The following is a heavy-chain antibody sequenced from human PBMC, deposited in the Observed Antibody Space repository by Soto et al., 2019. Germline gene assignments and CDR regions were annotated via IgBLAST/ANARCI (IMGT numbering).Heavy chain of an antibody. CDR1: GFAFSSYG. D-gene: IGHD2-8*01. Sequence: GGSLRLSCAASGFAFSSYGMHWVRQAPGKGLEWVAIILYDGSNKSYADSVKGRFTISRDNSKNTLYLQMNSLRTEDTAVYYCAKARCSNGPCYSIGHWGQGTLVTVSS. V-gene: IGHV3-30*18. CDR2: ILYDGSNK. CDR3: AKARCSNGPCYSIGH. J-gene: IGHJ4*02.